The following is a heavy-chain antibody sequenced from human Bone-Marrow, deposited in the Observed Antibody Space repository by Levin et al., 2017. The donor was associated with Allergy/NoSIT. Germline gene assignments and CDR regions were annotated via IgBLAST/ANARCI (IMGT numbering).Heavy chain of an antibody. CDR3: ARLGNSGSPQIDY. J-gene: IGHJ4*02. Sequence: GESLKISCVASGFTFRNYGMHWIRQVPVKGLEWVASLWDDGSNEDYADSVKGRFIISRDNSKNTLYLQMNSLRPDDTAQYYCARLGNSGSPQIDYWGQGTLVTVSS. V-gene: IGHV3-33*01. CDR1: GFTFRNYG. D-gene: IGHD6-6*01. CDR2: LWDDGSNE.